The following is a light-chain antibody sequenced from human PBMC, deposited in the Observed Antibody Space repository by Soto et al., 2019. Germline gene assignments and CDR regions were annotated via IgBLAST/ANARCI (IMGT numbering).Light chain of an antibody. CDR3: XXXXXTPLT. J-gene: IGKJ4*01. Sequence: DIQMTQSPSSLXAXXXXRVTITCRASXSISSYLNWYQQKPGKAPKLLIYAASSLQSGVPSRFSGSGSGTDFTLTISSXXXXXXXXXXXXXXXXTPLTFGGGTKVEIK. CDR1: XSISSY. CDR2: AAS. V-gene: IGKV1-39*01.